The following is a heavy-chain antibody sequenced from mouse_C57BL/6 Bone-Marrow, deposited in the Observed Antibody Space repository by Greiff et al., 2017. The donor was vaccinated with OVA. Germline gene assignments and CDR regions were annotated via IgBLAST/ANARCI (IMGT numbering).Heavy chain of an antibody. CDR1: GYTFTSYT. J-gene: IGHJ2*01. CDR2: IDPTNDYT. V-gene: IGHV1-4*01. Sequence: VQLQQSGAELARPGASVKMSCKASGYTFTSYTIHWVKQRPGQGLEWIGYIDPTNDYTNYNQKFKGKATLTADKSSSTAYMQLSSLTSEDSAVYYCTRGYYFYYWGRGTTLTVSS. CDR3: TRGYYFYY.